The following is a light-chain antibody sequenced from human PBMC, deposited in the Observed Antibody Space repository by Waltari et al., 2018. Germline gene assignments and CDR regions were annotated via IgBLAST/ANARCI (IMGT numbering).Light chain of an antibody. V-gene: IGLV1-51*01. CDR2: DND. J-gene: IGLJ6*01. CDR3: GTWDNSLSVPIL. CDR1: SSNVGNNY. Sequence: QSVLTQPSSVSAAPGQKVTISCSGSSSNVGNNYVSWYQQLPGAAPKLLIYDNDQRPSGIPDRFSGSKSGTSATLGITGLQTGDDADYYCGTWDNSLSVPILFGSGTKVTVL.